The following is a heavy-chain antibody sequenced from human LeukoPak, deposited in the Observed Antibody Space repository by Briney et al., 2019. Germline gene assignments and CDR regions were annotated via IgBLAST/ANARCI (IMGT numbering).Heavy chain of an antibody. CDR1: GDSVSSNSAA. CDR2: TYYYSKWYY. D-gene: IGHD5-12*01. Sequence: SQTLSLTCAISGDSVSSNSAAWNWFRQSPSRGLEWLGRTYYYSKWYYDYAASVKSRATINADTSKNHFSLQLNSVTPEDTAVYYCARRRYSGYEGFFDCWGQGILVTVSS. J-gene: IGHJ4*02. V-gene: IGHV6-1*01. CDR3: ARRRYSGYEGFFDC.